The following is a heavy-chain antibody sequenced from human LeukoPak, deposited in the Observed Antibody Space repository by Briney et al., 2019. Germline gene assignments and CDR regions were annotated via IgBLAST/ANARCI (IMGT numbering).Heavy chain of an antibody. CDR2: ISSSSSYI. J-gene: IGHJ3*02. V-gene: IGHV3-21*01. D-gene: IGHD5-24*01. CDR1: GFTFITYA. Sequence: PGGTLRLSCAASGFTFITYAMSWVRQAPGKGLEWVSSISSSSSYIYYADSVKGRFTISRDNAKNSLYLQMNSLRAEDTAVYYCARRRDGYTEGDAFDIWGQGTMVTVSS. CDR3: ARRRDGYTEGDAFDI.